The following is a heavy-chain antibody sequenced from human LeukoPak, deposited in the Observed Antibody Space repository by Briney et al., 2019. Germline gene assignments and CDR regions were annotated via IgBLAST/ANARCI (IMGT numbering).Heavy chain of an antibody. Sequence: ASVKVSCKASGYTFTSYYMHWVRQAPGQGLEWMGIINPSGGSTSYAQKFQGRVTVTRDTSMSTVYMALSSLRSEDTAVYYCARGSTPPYYYDSSGHFDYWGQGTLVTVSS. J-gene: IGHJ4*02. CDR2: INPSGGST. D-gene: IGHD3-22*01. V-gene: IGHV1-46*01. CDR1: GYTFTSYY. CDR3: ARGSTPPYYYDSSGHFDY.